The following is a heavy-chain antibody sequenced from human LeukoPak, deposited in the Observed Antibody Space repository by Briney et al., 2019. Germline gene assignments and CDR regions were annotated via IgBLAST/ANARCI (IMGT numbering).Heavy chain of an antibody. CDR2: IYYSGST. J-gene: IGHJ4*02. CDR3: ARSLYCSSTSCYLVFDY. CDR1: GGSISSGGYY. D-gene: IGHD2-2*01. V-gene: IGHV4-31*03. Sequence: PSQTLSLTCTVSGGSISSGGYYWSWIRQHPGKGLEWIGYIYYSGSTYYNPSLKSRVTISVDTSKNQFSLKLSSVTAADTAVYYCARSLYCSSTSCYLVFDYWGQGTLVTVSS.